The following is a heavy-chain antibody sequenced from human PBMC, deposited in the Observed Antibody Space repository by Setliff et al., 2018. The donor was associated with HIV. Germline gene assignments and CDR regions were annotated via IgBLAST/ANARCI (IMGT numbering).Heavy chain of an antibody. CDR1: GYSIASGYY. CDR2: FTQGTSP. J-gene: IGHJ4*02. Sequence: SETLSLTCTVSGYSIASGYYWGWIRQPPGKGLEWIGSFTQGTSPYYKASLKSRVTISVDTSKNQFSLRLTSVTAADTAVYYCVGDYGGVANHLDFWGQGALVTVSS. CDR3: VGDYGGVANHLDF. D-gene: IGHD4-17*01. V-gene: IGHV4-38-2*02.